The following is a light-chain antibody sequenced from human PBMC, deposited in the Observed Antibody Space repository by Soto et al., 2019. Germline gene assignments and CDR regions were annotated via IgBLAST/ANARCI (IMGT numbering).Light chain of an antibody. CDR3: SSYTVASTPDVA. CDR1: SSGGDS. J-gene: IGLJ2*01. Sequence: QSVLTQPASVSGSPGQSITISCTGASSGGDSVSWYQQHPGKAPKLIIYEVTNRPSGVSKRVSGSKSDHTASLTIPGLQAEAAAACYCSSYTVASTPDVAFGGGTKVTVL. CDR2: EVT. V-gene: IGLV2-14*01.